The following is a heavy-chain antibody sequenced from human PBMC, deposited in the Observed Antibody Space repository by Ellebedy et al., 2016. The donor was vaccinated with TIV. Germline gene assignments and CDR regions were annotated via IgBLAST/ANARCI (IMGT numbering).Heavy chain of an antibody. D-gene: IGHD3/OR15-3a*01. CDR2: MNPNSGNT. Sequence: ASVKVSXKASGYTFTSYDINWVRQATGQGLEWMGWMNPNSGNTGYAQKFQGRVTMTRNTSISTAYMELSSLRSEDTAVYYCARVDFSDYYYYGMDVWGQGTTVIVSS. CDR1: GYTFTSYD. J-gene: IGHJ6*02. V-gene: IGHV1-8*01. CDR3: ARVDFSDYYYYGMDV.